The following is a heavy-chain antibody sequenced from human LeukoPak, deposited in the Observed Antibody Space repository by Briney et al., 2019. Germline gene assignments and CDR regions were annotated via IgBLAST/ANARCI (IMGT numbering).Heavy chain of an antibody. Sequence: GGSLRFSGAGSGFTVCTDAMRWVGQGPGKGLEWVSVLSGSGTSTYYADSVKGRFTRSRDICKNMVYLQMISLRAEDTAVYYCAKDRGGYCSGGRCYWDAFDVWGQGTMVTVSS. D-gene: IGHD2-15*01. CDR3: AKDRGGYCSGGRCYWDAFDV. J-gene: IGHJ3*01. CDR2: LSGSGTST. CDR1: GFTVCTDA. V-gene: IGHV3-23*01.